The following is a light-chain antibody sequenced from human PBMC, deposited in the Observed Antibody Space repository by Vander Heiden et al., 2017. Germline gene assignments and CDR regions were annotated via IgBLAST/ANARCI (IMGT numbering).Light chain of an antibody. Sequence: IGLTQIQATLSLSPGDRATLSCRASQSVSSYLAWYQQKPGQAPRLLIYDASNRATGIPARFSGSVSGREFTLTISSLEPDDYAVYYCQQRSNWTPGTFGGGTKVEIK. CDR2: DAS. CDR3: QQRSNWTPGT. CDR1: QSVSSY. V-gene: IGKV3-11*02. J-gene: IGKJ4*02.